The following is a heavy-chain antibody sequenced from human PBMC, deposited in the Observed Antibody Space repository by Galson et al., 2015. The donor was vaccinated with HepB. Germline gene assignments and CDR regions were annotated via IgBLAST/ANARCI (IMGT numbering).Heavy chain of an antibody. CDR2: ISSSSSYI. J-gene: IGHJ6*04. CDR1: GFTFSSYS. CDR3: ARDAGRRFYGSGSYGMDV. Sequence: SLRLSCAASGFTFSSYSMNWVRQAPGKGLEWVSSISSSSSYIYYADSVKGRFTISRDNAKNSLYLQMNSLRAEDTAVYYCARDAGRRFYGSGSYGMDVWGKGTTVTVSS. D-gene: IGHD3-10*01. V-gene: IGHV3-21*01.